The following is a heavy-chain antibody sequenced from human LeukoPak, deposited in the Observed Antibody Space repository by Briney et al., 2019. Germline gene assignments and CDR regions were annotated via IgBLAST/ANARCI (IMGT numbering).Heavy chain of an antibody. CDR3: ASSRAQTLAFCGGDCYSGFDF. Sequence: ASVKVSCKASGYTFPAYYMHLVRQAPGQGLEWMGWINPNSGGTNYAQKFQGRVTMTRDPSISTAYMELSWLRSDDTAMYYCASSRAQTLAFCGGDCYSGFDFWGQGTLVTVSS. J-gene: IGHJ4*02. V-gene: IGHV1-2*02. CDR2: INPNSGGT. CDR1: GYTFPAYY. D-gene: IGHD2-21*02.